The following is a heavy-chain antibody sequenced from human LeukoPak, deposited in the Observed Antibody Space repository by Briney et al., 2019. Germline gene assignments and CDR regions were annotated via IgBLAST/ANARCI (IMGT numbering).Heavy chain of an antibody. D-gene: IGHD2-2*01. V-gene: IGHV3-33*01. CDR3: ARGRHCSSTSCLVEY. CDR1: GITFSSYG. CDR2: IWYDGSNK. Sequence: GRSLRLSCAASGITFSSYGMHWVRQAPGKGLEWVAVIWYDGSNKYYADSVKGRFTISRDNSKNTLYLQMNSLRAEDTAVYYCARGRHCSSTSCLVEYWGQGTLVTVSS. J-gene: IGHJ4*02.